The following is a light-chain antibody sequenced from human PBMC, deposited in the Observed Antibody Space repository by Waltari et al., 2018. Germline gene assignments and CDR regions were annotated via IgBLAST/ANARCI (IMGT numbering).Light chain of an antibody. CDR3: QQFSSSVMYT. J-gene: IGKJ2*01. V-gene: IGKV3-20*01. CDR2: AAS. Sequence: LACRASQSVSRSQIAWYVHKAGQAPRLLIYAASVRATGIPDRFSGSGSGTDFSLTISRVEPEDSAVYYCQQFSSSVMYTFGQGTKVEI. CDR1: QSVSRSQ.